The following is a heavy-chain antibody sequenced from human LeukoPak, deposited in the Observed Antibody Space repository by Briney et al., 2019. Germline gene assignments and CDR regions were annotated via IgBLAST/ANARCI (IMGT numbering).Heavy chain of an antibody. CDR3: ATVDDYYYYMDV. D-gene: IGHD3/OR15-3a*01. Sequence: GGSLRLSCAASGFTFSSYSMNWARQAPGKGLEWVSYISSSSSTIYYADSVKGRLTISRDNAKNSLYLHMNSLRAEDTAVYYCATVDDYYYYMDVWGKGTTVTVSS. CDR1: GFTFSSYS. CDR2: ISSSSSTI. J-gene: IGHJ6*03. V-gene: IGHV3-48*04.